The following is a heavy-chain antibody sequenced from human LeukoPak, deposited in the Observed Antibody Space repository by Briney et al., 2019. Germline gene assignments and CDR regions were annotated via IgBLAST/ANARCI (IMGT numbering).Heavy chain of an antibody. Sequence: SETLSLTCTVSGGSISSYYWSWIRQPPGKGLEWIGYIYYSGSTNYNPSLKSRVTISVDTSKNQFSLKLSSVTAADTAVYYCAKDQYSGSYILGYFDCWGQGTLVTVSS. J-gene: IGHJ4*02. CDR2: IYYSGST. V-gene: IGHV4-59*01. CDR1: GGSISSYY. CDR3: AKDQYSGSYILGYFDC. D-gene: IGHD1-26*01.